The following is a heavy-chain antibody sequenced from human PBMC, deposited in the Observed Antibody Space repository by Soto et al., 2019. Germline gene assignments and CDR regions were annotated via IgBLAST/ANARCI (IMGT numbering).Heavy chain of an antibody. D-gene: IGHD2-21*01. CDR1: GLTFRSYW. J-gene: IGHJ4*02. V-gene: IGHV3-74*03. Sequence: PGGSLRLSCAASGLTFRSYWMHWVRQAPGKGLVWVSRINTDGSVAMYVDFVKGRFTISRDNAKNTLYLHMNSLRAEDTAVYYCVRDMQLWRLDSWGQGTRVTVSS. CDR3: VRDMQLWRLDS. CDR2: INTDGSVA.